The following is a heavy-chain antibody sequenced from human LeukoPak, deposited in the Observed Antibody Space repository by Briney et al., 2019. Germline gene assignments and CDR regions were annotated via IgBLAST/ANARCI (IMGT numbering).Heavy chain of an antibody. D-gene: IGHD6-25*01. CDR1: GFTFSSYR. CDR2: ISSSSSYI. Sequence: GGSLRLSCAAFGFTFSSYRMNWVRQAPGKGLEWVSSISSSSSYIYYADSVRGRFTISRDNAKNSLYLQMNSLRAEDTAVYYCARDPFSAGAEYFQYWGQGTLVTVSS. J-gene: IGHJ1*01. V-gene: IGHV3-21*01. CDR3: ARDPFSAGAEYFQY.